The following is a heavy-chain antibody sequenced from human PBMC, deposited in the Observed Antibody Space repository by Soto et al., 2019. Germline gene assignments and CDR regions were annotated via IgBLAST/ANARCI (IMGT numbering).Heavy chain of an antibody. J-gene: IGHJ5*01. V-gene: IGHV4-31*01. CDR1: GDSISSRGYY. CDR3: AKDPSPQPTTVVSTGWFAP. CDR2: VYYTAST. Sequence: PSETLSLTCTVSGDSISSRGYYWVWIHQHPGKGLQWIRYVYYTASTYYNPSLSILVSISVYTSKNHFTLNQWAVTAPATPVYSCAKDPSPQPTTVVSTGWFAPWGQGSLGTVCS. D-gene: IGHD4-17*01.